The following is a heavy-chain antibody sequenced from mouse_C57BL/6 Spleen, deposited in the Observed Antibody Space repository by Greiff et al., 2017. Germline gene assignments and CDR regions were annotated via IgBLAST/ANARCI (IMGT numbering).Heavy chain of an antibody. Sequence: EVMLVESGGGLVKPGGSLKLSCAASGFTFSSYAMSWVRQTPEKRLEWVATISDGGSYTYYPDNVKGRFTISRDNAKNNLYLQMSHLKSEDTAMYYCARDRASVYYDYDGFAYWGQGTLVTVSA. J-gene: IGHJ3*01. CDR3: ARDRASVYYDYDGFAY. V-gene: IGHV5-4*01. D-gene: IGHD2-4*01. CDR2: ISDGGSYT. CDR1: GFTFSSYA.